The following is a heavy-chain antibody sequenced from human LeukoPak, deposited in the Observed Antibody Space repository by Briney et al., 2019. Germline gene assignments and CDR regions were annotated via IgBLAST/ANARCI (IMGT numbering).Heavy chain of an antibody. J-gene: IGHJ1*01. CDR2: IKSDGRT. D-gene: IGHD3-22*01. CDR3: ARAPSEIGGYYPEYFRH. V-gene: IGHV3-74*01. Sequence: GGSLRLSCAAAGFSFSNYWMHWVRQAPGKGLVWVSRIKSDGRTNYADSVKGRFTISRDNAKNTVSLQMNSLRAEDTGVYYCARAPSEIGGYYPEYFRHWGQGTLVTVSS. CDR1: GFSFSNYW.